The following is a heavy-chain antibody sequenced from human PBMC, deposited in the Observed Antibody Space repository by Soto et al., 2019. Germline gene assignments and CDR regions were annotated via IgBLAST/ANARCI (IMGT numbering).Heavy chain of an antibody. Sequence: GGSLRLSCAASGFRFSTYNMDWVRQAPGKGPEWIAHISTTSFIIYYADSVKGRFTISRDNDRNSLYLEMNSLRDEDTAVYYCARDRCYDGTCYSASDSWGQGTLVTVSS. CDR3: ARDRCYDGTCYSASDS. V-gene: IGHV3-48*02. D-gene: IGHD2-15*01. J-gene: IGHJ5*01. CDR2: ISTTSFII. CDR1: GFRFSTYN.